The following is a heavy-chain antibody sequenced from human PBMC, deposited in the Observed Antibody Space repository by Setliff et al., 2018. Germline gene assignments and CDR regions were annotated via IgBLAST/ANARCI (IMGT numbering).Heavy chain of an antibody. Sequence: LSLTCTVSGGSISSSSYYWGWIRQPPGKGLEWIGSIYYSGSTYYNPSLKSRVTISVDTSKNQFSLKLSSVTAADTAVYYCARRRWYIEYWGQGTLVTVS. V-gene: IGHV4-39*01. CDR2: IYYSGST. CDR3: ARRRWYIEY. D-gene: IGHD2-15*01. CDR1: GGSISSSSYY. J-gene: IGHJ4*02.